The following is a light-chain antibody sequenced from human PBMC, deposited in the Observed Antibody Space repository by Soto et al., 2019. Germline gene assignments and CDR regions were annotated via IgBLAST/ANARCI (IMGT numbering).Light chain of an antibody. J-gene: IGKJ1*01. Sequence: DIQMTQSPSSVSASVGDRVTITCRASQSITNWLAWYQQKPGKAPKLLIYDASSLESGVPSRFSGGGFGTEFTLTINSLQPDDFATYYCQQYNTYSTFGQGTKVDIK. CDR1: QSITNW. CDR2: DAS. V-gene: IGKV1-5*01. CDR3: QQYNTYST.